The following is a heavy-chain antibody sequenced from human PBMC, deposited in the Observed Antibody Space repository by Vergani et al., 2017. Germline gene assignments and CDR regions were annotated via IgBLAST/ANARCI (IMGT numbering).Heavy chain of an antibody. CDR3: TKGIRGYTGYFFDY. CDR1: GFTFSSYS. CDR2: IRSKAYGQAT. D-gene: IGHD5-12*01. V-gene: IGHV3-49*04. J-gene: IGHJ4*02. Sequence: EVQLVESGGGLVQPGGSLRLSCAASGFTFSSYSMNWVRQAPGKGLEWVGGIRSKAYGQATIYAASVKGRFTISRDDSKSIAYLQMNNLQTEDTAMYYCTKGIRGYTGYFFDYWGQGTLATVSS.